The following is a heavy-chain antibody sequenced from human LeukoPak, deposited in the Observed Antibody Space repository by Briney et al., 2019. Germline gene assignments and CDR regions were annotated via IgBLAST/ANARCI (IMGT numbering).Heavy chain of an antibody. D-gene: IGHD6-19*01. CDR2: IYYTGAT. V-gene: IGHV4-59*08. CDR3: AKYGNSGWVIDN. J-gene: IGHJ4*02. Sequence: SETLSLTCTVSGGSIGSNYWTWIRQPPGKGLKYIGYIYYTGATNYNPSLKSRVTISVYTSKNQFSLKMTSVTAADTAVYFCAKYGNSGWVIDNWGQGTLVTVSS. CDR1: GGSIGSNY.